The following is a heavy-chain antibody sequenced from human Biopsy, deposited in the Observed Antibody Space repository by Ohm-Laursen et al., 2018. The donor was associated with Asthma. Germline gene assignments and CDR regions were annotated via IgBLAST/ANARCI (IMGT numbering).Heavy chain of an antibody. CDR1: GGSISSGAYY. CDR3: ARRWGVRRYFDY. J-gene: IGHJ4*02. V-gene: IGHV4-30-4*01. D-gene: IGHD3-10*01. Sequence: SRTLSLTCTVSGGSISSGAYYWSWVRQPPGKGLEWIGYIYYIGSTYYNPSLKSRVAISLDTSKDQFSLKLSSVTAADTAVYFCARRWGVRRYFDYWGQGTLVTVSS. CDR2: IYYIGST.